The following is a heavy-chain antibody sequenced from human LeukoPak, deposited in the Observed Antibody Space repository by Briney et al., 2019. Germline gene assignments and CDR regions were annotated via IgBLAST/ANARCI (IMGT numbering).Heavy chain of an antibody. CDR1: GGTFSSYA. Sequence: SVKVSCKASGGTFSSYAISWVRQAPGQGLEWMGGIIPIFGTANYAQKFQGRVTITADESTSTAYMELSSLRSEDTAVYYCARDPDEYSGYDLYGMDVWGQGTTVTVS. D-gene: IGHD5-12*01. V-gene: IGHV1-69*13. CDR2: IIPIFGTA. CDR3: ARDPDEYSGYDLYGMDV. J-gene: IGHJ6*02.